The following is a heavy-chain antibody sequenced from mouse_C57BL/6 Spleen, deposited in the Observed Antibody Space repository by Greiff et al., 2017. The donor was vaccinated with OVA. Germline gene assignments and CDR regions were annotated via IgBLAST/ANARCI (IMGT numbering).Heavy chain of an antibody. V-gene: IGHV1-26*01. CDR1: GYTFTDYY. CDR2: INPNNGGT. CDR3: ATDFDY. Sequence: EVQLQQSGPELVKPGASVKISCTASGYTFTDYYMNWVKQSHGKSLEWIGDINPNNGGTSYNQKFKGQDTLTVDKSSSTAYMELRSLTSEDSAVYYCATDFDYWGQGTTLTVSS. J-gene: IGHJ2*01.